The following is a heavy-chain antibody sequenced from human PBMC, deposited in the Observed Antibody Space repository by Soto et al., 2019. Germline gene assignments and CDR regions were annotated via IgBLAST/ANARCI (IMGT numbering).Heavy chain of an antibody. Sequence: GGSLRLSCAASGFPFSSYSMNWVRQAPGKGLEWVSSISSSSGYIYYADSVKGRFTISRDNAKNSLYLQMNSLRAEDTAVYYCARVKLGYCISTSCYHDYWGQGTLVTVSS. CDR1: GFPFSSYS. V-gene: IGHV3-21*01. CDR3: ARVKLGYCISTSCYHDY. CDR2: ISSSSGYI. D-gene: IGHD2-2*01. J-gene: IGHJ4*02.